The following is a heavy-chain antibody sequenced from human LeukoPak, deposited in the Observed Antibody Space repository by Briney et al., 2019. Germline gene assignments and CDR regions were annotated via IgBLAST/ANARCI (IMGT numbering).Heavy chain of an antibody. CDR1: GYSISSGYY. D-gene: IGHD2-2*01. V-gene: IGHV4-38-2*01. CDR2: IYHSGST. Sequence: SETLSLTCAVSGYSISSGYYWGWIRQPPGKGLEWIGSIYHSGSTYYNPSLKSRVTISVDTSKNQFSLKLSSVTAADTAVYYCARGVVVPAATLYCFDYWGQGTLVTVSS. CDR3: ARGVVVPAATLYCFDY. J-gene: IGHJ4*02.